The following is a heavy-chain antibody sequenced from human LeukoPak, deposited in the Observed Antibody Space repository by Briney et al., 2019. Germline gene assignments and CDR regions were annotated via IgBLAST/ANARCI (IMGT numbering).Heavy chain of an antibody. CDR1: GFTFSNYA. CDR2: ISSSSSTI. D-gene: IGHD1-14*01. CDR3: ARETPEYD. J-gene: IGHJ4*02. Sequence: PGGSLRLSCAASGFTFSNYAMSWVRRAPGKGLEWVSYISSSSSTIYYADSVKGRFTISRDNAKNSLYLQMNSLRDEDTAVYYCARETPEYDWGQGTLVTVSS. V-gene: IGHV3-48*02.